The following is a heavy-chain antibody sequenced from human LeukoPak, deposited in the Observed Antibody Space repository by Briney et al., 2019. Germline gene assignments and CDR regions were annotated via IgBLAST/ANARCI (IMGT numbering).Heavy chain of an antibody. V-gene: IGHV3-23*01. CDR1: GFTFSNYG. J-gene: IGHJ3*02. Sequence: GGSLRLSCIASGFTFSNYGMSWVRQAPGKGLEWVSSIGVSGANTYYAQSVKGRFTISRDNSKNTLYLEMNSLRAGDTAVYSCAKDRVDREPGHDALHIWGQGTMVTVSS. CDR2: IGVSGANT. CDR3: AKDRVDREPGHDALHI. D-gene: IGHD1-26*01.